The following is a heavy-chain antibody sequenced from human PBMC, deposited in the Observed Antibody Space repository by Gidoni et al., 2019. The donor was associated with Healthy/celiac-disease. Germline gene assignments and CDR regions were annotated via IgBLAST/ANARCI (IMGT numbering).Heavy chain of an antibody. CDR1: GGSISSRSSY. D-gene: IGHD3-22*01. J-gene: IGHJ4*02. V-gene: IGHV4-39*01. CDR2: IYYSGST. Sequence: QLQLQESGPGLVKPSETLSLTCTVSGGSISSRSSYWGWLRQPPGQGLEWIGSIYYSGSTYYNPSLKSRVTISVDTAKNQFSLKLSSVTAADTAVYYCARHRWYYYDSSGYYGPHFDYWGQGTLVTVSS. CDR3: ARHRWYYYDSSGYYGPHFDY.